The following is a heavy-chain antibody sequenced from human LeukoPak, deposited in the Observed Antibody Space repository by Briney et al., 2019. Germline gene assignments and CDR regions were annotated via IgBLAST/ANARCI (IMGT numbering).Heavy chain of an antibody. V-gene: IGHV1-2*02. Sequence: ASVKVSCKASGYSFTGYFMHWVRQAPGQGLEWMGWINPNSGGTNYAQKFQGRVTMTRDMSTSTAYMELSRLTSDDTAVYYCARDRTYSGNDYHYNYYLDVWGKGTTVTVSS. D-gene: IGHD1-26*01. CDR3: ARDRTYSGNDYHYNYYLDV. J-gene: IGHJ6*03. CDR2: INPNSGGT. CDR1: GYSFTGYF.